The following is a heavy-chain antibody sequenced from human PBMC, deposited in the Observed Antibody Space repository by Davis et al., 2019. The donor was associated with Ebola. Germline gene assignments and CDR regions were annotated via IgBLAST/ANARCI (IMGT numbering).Heavy chain of an antibody. J-gene: IGHJ6*02. CDR2: INGDSGDI. CDR1: GYNFGSYA. D-gene: IGHD2-15*01. CDR3: ARGNNVVVPHDYYGLDV. Sequence: AASVKVSCKASGYNFGSYAIHWLRQAPGQRPEWMGRINGDSGDIKYSPKFLGRVAITREASATTVDFELSDLRSEDTAVYFCARGNNVVVPHDYYGLDVWGLGTTVTVSS. V-gene: IGHV1-3*01.